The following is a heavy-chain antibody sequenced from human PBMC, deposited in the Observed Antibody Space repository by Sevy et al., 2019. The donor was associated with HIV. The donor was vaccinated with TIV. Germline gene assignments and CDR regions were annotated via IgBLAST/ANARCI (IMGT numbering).Heavy chain of an antibody. V-gene: IGHV1-46*01. J-gene: IGHJ4*02. CDR2: IDPSGDNA. Sequence: ASVKVSCKASGDTFTRHYMHWVRQAPGQGLEWMGIIDPSGDNANYTQKFQGRLTMTRNTSTSTAYMELRSLRSEDTAVYYCVRADPAQHFDSWGQGTLVTVSS. CDR1: GDTFTRHY. CDR3: VRADPAQHFDS.